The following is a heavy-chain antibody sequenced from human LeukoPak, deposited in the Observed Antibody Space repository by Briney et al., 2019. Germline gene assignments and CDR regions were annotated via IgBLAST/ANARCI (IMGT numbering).Heavy chain of an antibody. J-gene: IGHJ6*03. CDR2: INPNSGGT. D-gene: IGHD5-18*01. V-gene: IGHV1-2*02. CDR1: GYTFTGYY. Sequence: GASVKVSCKASGYTFTGYYMHWVRQAPGQGLEWMGWINPNSGGTNYAQKFHGRVTMTRDTSISTAYMELSRLRSDDTAVYYCARDLGFDIQLWLGNYYYYMDVWGKGTTVTISS. CDR3: ARDLGFDIQLWLGNYYYYMDV.